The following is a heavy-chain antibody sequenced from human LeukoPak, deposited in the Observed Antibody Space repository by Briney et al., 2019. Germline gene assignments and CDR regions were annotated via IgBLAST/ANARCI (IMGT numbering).Heavy chain of an antibody. CDR2: ISSSSSTI. Sequence: PGGSLRLSCAASGFSFNSYSMNWVRQAPGKGLEWVSYISSSSSTIYYADSVKGRFTISRDNAKNSLYLQMNSLRAEDTAVYYCARAQLAHQPLLFLYGYYFDYWGQGTLVTVSS. V-gene: IGHV3-48*01. D-gene: IGHD2-21*02. J-gene: IGHJ4*02. CDR3: ARAQLAHQPLLFLYGYYFDY. CDR1: GFSFNSYS.